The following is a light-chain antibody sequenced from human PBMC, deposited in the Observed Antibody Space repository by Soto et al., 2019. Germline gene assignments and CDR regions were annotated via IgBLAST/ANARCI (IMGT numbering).Light chain of an antibody. CDR1: SNDVGFYNS. Sequence: QSALTQPASVSGSPGQSITISCTGTSNDVGFYNSVSWYQQHPGKAPKLLIYAVTNRPSGVSYRFSGSKSGNTASLTISGLQAEDEADYYCSSYRTFNTLFGGGTKLTVL. CDR3: SSYRTFNTL. CDR2: AVT. J-gene: IGLJ2*01. V-gene: IGLV2-14*01.